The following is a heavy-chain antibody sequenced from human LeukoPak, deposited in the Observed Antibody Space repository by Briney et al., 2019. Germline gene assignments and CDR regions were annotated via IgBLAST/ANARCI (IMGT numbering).Heavy chain of an antibody. Sequence: PSETLSLTCTVSGVSISSGGYYWSWIRQPPGKGLEWIGYIYHSGSTYYNPSLKSRVTISVDRSKNQFSLKLSSVTAADTAVYYCARGRYSSSSYYFDYWGQGTLVTVSS. D-gene: IGHD6-6*01. CDR3: ARGRYSSSSYYFDY. CDR1: GVSISSGGYY. V-gene: IGHV4-30-2*01. J-gene: IGHJ4*02. CDR2: IYHSGST.